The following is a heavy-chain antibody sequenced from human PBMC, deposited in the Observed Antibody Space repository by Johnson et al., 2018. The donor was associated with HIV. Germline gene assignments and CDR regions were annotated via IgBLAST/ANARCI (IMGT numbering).Heavy chain of an antibody. J-gene: IGHJ3*02. CDR2: ITGSSGST. Sequence: VQLVESGGGLVQPGGSLRLSCAASGFTFSNYAMSWVRQARGKGLEWVSAITGSSGSTFYADSVKGRFTISSDNSKNMLDLQMNRLRAEDTAIYYCAKPNASGWYRGALDIWGQGTVVTVSS. D-gene: IGHD6-19*01. CDR1: GFTFSNYA. V-gene: IGHV3-23*04. CDR3: AKPNASGWYRGALDI.